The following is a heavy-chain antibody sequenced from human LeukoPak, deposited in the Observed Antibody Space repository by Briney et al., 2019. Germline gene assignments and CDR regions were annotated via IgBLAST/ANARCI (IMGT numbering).Heavy chain of an antibody. CDR2: IYHNGGT. CDR3: ARHLRAVAGGRYFDY. J-gene: IGHJ4*02. D-gene: IGHD6-19*01. CDR1: GGSISGYY. Sequence: KPSETLSLTCTVSGGSISGYYWSWIRQPPGKGLESIGYIYHNGGTNYNPSLQSRLTISVDTSKNQFSLKLSSVTAADTAVYYCARHLRAVAGGRYFDYWGQGTQVTVSS. V-gene: IGHV4-59*08.